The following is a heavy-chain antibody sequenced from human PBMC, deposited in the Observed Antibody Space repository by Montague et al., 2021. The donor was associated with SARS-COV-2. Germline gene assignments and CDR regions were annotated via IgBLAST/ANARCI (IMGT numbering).Heavy chain of an antibody. CDR1: GSSLRGYF. J-gene: IGHJ5*02. D-gene: IGHD2-8*01. V-gene: IGHV4-59*13. CDR3: TRGNGWYQP. Sequence: SETLSLTSSVSGSSLRGYFWSWVRQPPGQRLEWIGYILYNGTATXSPALMSRLTMSVDMSRNQFSLELRSVTVTDTAYYYCTRGNGWYQPWGRGTLVTVSS. CDR2: ILYNGTA.